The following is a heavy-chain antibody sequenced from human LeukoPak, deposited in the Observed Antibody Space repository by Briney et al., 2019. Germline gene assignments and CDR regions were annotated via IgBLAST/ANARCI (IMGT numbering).Heavy chain of an antibody. CDR1: GYTFTSYA. V-gene: IGHV1-3*03. D-gene: IGHD2-2*01. CDR3: AGGRTDIVVVPATLRNYYFDY. Sequence: ASVKVSCKASGYTFTSYAMHWVRQAPGQRLEWMGWINAGNGNTKYSQEFQGRVTITRDTSASTAHMELSSLRSEDMAVYYCAGGRTDIVVVPATLRNYYFDYWGQGTLVTVSS. J-gene: IGHJ4*02. CDR2: INAGNGNT.